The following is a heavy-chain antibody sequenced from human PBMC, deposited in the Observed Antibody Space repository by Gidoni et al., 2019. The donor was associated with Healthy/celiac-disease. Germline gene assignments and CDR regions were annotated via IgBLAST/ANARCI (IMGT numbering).Heavy chain of an antibody. CDR1: GGSISSYY. D-gene: IGHD6-6*01. Sequence: QVQLQESGPGLVKPSETLSLTCTVSGGSISSYYWSWIRQPPGKGLEWIGYIYYSGSTNYNPSLKSRVTISVDTSKNQFSLKLSSVTAADTAVYYCARDHSSLASDIWGQGTMVTVSS. V-gene: IGHV4-59*01. CDR2: IYYSGST. CDR3: ARDHSSLASDI. J-gene: IGHJ3*02.